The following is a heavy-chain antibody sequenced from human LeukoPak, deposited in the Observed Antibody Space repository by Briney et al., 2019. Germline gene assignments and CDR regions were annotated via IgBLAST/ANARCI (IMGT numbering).Heavy chain of an antibody. Sequence: SETLSLTCTVSGGSISSYYWSWIRQTAGKGLERIGRIYTSGSTNYNPSLKSRVTMSVDTSKNQFSLRLSSVTAADTAVYYCAREVRWEFWSGYQYYFDYWGQGTLVTVSS. J-gene: IGHJ4*02. CDR3: AREVRWEFWSGYQYYFDY. CDR2: IYTSGST. V-gene: IGHV4-4*07. D-gene: IGHD3-3*01. CDR1: GGSISSYY.